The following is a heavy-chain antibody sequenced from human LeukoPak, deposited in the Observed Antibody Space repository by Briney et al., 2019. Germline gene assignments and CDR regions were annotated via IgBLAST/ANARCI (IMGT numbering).Heavy chain of an antibody. CDR3: ARGRAITMIVVVSRAGGGSKFDY. Sequence: SETLSLTCTVSGGSISSYYWSWIRQPAGKGLEWIGRIQSSGRTNYNPSLKSRVTISVDTSKNQFSLKLSSVTAADTAVYYCARGRAITMIVVVSRAGGGSKFDYWGRGTLVTVSS. D-gene: IGHD3-22*01. CDR1: GGSISSYY. J-gene: IGHJ4*02. CDR2: IQSSGRT. V-gene: IGHV4-4*07.